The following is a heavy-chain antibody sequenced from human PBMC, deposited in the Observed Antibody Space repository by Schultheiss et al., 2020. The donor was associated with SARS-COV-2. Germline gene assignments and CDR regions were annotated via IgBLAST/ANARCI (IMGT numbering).Heavy chain of an antibody. D-gene: IGHD3-3*01. CDR1: GGSFSGYY. V-gene: IGHV4-31*11. CDR2: IYYSGST. J-gene: IGHJ6*03. Sequence: TLSLTCAVYGGSFSGYYWSWIRQHPGKGLEWIGYIYYSGSTYYNPSLKSRVTISVDTSKNQFSLKLSSVTAADTAVYYCARGGSGRPTYYDFWSGYLSGDPYYYYYMDVWGKGTTVTVSS. CDR3: ARGGSGRPTYYDFWSGYLSGDPYYYYYMDV.